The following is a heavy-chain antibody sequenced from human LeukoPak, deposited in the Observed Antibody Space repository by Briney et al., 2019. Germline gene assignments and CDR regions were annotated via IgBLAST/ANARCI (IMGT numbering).Heavy chain of an antibody. D-gene: IGHD6-13*01. Sequence: PGGSLRLSCSTFGFTFSDYAFHWVRQAPGKGVEWVAFIRLDGITAYYTDSVKGRFTISRDNSKKTLYLQMNSLRAEDTAVYYCAKILAAAGPLDAFDIWGQGTMVTVSS. V-gene: IGHV3-30*02. J-gene: IGHJ3*02. CDR3: AKILAAAGPLDAFDI. CDR1: GFTFSDYA. CDR2: IRLDGITA.